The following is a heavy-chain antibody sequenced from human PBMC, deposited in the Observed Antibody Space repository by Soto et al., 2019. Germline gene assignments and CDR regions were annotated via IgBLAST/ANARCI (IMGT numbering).Heavy chain of an antibody. J-gene: IGHJ4*02. CDR2: ISSTTNYI. Sequence: VGSQILSCTSSGFTFTRYSRNWVRQIPGKGLEWVSSISSTTNYIYYGDSMKGRFTISRDNAKNSLYLEMNSLRAEDTAVYYCARESEDLTSNFDYWGQGTLVTVSS. CDR3: ARESEDLTSNFDY. CDR1: GFTFTRYS. V-gene: IGHV3-21*06.